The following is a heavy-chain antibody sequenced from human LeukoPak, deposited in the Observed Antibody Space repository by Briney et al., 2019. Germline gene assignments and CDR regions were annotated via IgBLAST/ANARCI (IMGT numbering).Heavy chain of an antibody. V-gene: IGHV1-8*01. J-gene: IGHJ5*02. CDR2: MNPNSGNT. D-gene: IGHD5-12*01. Sequence: ASVKVSCKASGYTVTSYDINWVRQATGQGLEWMGWMNPNSGNTGYAQKFQGRVTMTRNTSISTAYMELSSLRSEDTAVYYCARGHPYEDWFDPWGQGTLVTVSS. CDR1: GYTVTSYD. CDR3: ARGHPYEDWFDP.